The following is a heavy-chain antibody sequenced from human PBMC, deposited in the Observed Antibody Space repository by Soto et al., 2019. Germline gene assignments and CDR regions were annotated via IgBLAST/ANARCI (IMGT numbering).Heavy chain of an antibody. J-gene: IGHJ2*01. CDR2: LYSAAAT. V-gene: IGHV3-53*01. CDR1: GFTVSSSY. Sequence: EVQLVESGGGLLQPGGSLRVSCAASGFTVSSSYMSWDRQAPGKGLEWVATLYSAAATYYADSVKGRFTISRDNSQNTLYLQMNSLKVEDTAVYHCARVVESNVWNVYWFFDLWGRGTLVTVSS. D-gene: IGHD3-16*01. CDR3: ARVVESNVWNVYWFFDL.